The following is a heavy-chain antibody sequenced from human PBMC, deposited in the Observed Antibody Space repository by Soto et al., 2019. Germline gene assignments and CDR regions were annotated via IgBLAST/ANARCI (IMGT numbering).Heavy chain of an antibody. V-gene: IGHV3-15*01. CDR2: IKSKTDGGTT. CDR3: TTDLDGDDPQYYFDY. CDR1: GFTFSNAW. Sequence: EVQLVESGGGLVKPGGSLRLSCAASGFTFSNAWMSWVRHAPGKGLEWVGRIKSKTDGGTTDYAAPVKGRFTISRDDSQNTPYLQMNSLKTEDTAVYYCTTDLDGDDPQYYFDYWGQGTLVTVSS. D-gene: IGHD4-17*01. J-gene: IGHJ4*02.